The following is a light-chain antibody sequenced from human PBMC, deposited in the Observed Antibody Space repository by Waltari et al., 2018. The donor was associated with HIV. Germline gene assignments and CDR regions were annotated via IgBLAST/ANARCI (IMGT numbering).Light chain of an antibody. CDR3: QQYNNWPRT. CDR1: QTVSSN. Sequence: EIVMTQSPATLSVSPAERATISCRASQTVSSNLAWYQQKPGQAPRLLIYGASTRATGTPARFSGSGSGTDFTLTISSLQSEDCAVYYCQQYNNWPRTFGQGTKLEIK. CDR2: GAS. J-gene: IGKJ2*01. V-gene: IGKV3D-15*01.